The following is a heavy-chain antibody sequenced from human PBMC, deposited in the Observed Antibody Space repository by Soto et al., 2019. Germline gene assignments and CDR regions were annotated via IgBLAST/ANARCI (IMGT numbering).Heavy chain of an antibody. CDR1: GFTFSSYG. Sequence: GGSLRLSCAASGFTFSSYGMHWVRQAPGKWLEWVAVIWYDGSNKYYADSVKGRFTISRDNSKNTLYLQMNSLRAEDTAVYYCARDLIVVVPAAILGKARGYYGMDVWGQGXTVTVYS. V-gene: IGHV3-33*01. CDR2: IWYDGSNK. D-gene: IGHD2-2*02. J-gene: IGHJ6*02. CDR3: ARDLIVVVPAAILGKARGYYGMDV.